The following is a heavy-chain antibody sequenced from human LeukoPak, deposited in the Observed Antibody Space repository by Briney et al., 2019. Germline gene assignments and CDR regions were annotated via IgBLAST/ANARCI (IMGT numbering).Heavy chain of an antibody. Sequence: SVTVSCKASGGTFSSYTISWVRQAPGQGLEWMGRIIPILGIANYAQKFQGRVTITADKSTSTAYMELSGLRSEDTAVYYCASRYYYDSSGYYYRSFDYWGQGTLVTVSS. CDR1: GGTFSSYT. J-gene: IGHJ4*02. D-gene: IGHD3-22*01. CDR2: IIPILGIA. CDR3: ASRYYYDSSGYYYRSFDY. V-gene: IGHV1-69*02.